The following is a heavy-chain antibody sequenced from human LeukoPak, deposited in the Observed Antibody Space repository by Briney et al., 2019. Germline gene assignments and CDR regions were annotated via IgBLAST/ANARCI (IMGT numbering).Heavy chain of an antibody. CDR3: ARVRRFYFDY. CDR1: GFTVSSNY. CDR2: IYSGGST. J-gene: IGHJ4*02. D-gene: IGHD3-16*01. V-gene: IGHV3-66*01. Sequence: GGSLGLSCAASGFTVSSNYMSWVRQAPGKGLEWVSVIYSGGSTYYADSVKGRFTISRDNSKNTLYLQMNSLRAEDTAVYYCARVRRFYFDYWGQGTLVTVSS.